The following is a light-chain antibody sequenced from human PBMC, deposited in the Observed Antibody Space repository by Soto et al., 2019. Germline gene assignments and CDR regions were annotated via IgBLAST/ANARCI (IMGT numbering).Light chain of an antibody. CDR1: SSDVGTYDL. Sequence: QSVLTQPASVSGSPGQSITISCTGTSSDVGTYDLVSWYQHHPGAAPKLMIYEATRRPSGISNRFSGSKSGNTASLTISGLQAEDGADYYCSSYTSTNLVVFGGGTKLTVL. CDR3: SSYTSTNLVV. J-gene: IGLJ2*01. V-gene: IGLV2-14*02. CDR2: EAT.